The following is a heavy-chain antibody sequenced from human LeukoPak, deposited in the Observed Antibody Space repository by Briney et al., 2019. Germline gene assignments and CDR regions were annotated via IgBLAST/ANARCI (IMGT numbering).Heavy chain of an antibody. J-gene: IGHJ3*02. V-gene: IGHV4-39*01. CDR2: IYYSGST. CDR1: GGSISSSSYY. D-gene: IGHD3-10*01. Sequence: SETLSLTCTVSGGSISSSSYYWGWIRQPPGKGLEWIGSIYYSGSTYYNPSLKSRVTISVDTSKNQFSLKLSSVTAADTAVYYCARRITMVRGVIGEDAFDIWGQGTMVTVSS. CDR3: ARRITMVRGVIGEDAFDI.